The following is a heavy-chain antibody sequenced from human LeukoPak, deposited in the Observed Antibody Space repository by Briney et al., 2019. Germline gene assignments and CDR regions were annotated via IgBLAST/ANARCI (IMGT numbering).Heavy chain of an antibody. J-gene: IGHJ4*02. CDR2: IYYSGST. V-gene: IGHV4-39*01. Sequence: SETLSLTCTVSGGSISSSSYYWGWIRQPPGKGLEWIGSIYYSGSTYYNPSLKSRVTISVDTSKNQFSLKLSSVTAADTAVYYCASRPRYYYDSSGYNWGQGTLVTVSS. D-gene: IGHD3-22*01. CDR3: ASRPRYYYDSSGYN. CDR1: GGSISSSSYY.